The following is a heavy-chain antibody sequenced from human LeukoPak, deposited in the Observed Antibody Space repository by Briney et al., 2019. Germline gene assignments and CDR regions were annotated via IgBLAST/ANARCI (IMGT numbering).Heavy chain of an antibody. J-gene: IGHJ6*03. CDR2: ISYDGSNK. CDR1: GFTFSSYG. CDR3: VTAPYSSRWGGWGYYYYMDV. Sequence: PGGSLRLSCAASGFTFSSYGMHWVRQAPGKGLEWVAVISYDGSNKYYADSVKGRFTISRDNSKNTLYLQMNSLRAEDTAVYYRVTAPYSSRWGGWGYYYYMDVWGKGTTVTVSS. V-gene: IGHV3-30*03. D-gene: IGHD5-18*01.